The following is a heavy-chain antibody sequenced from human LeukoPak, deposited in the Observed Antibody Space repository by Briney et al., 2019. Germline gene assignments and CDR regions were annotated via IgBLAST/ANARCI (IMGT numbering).Heavy chain of an antibody. V-gene: IGHV1-2*02. Sequence: ASVKVSCKASGYTFTGYYMHWVRQAPGQWLEWMGWINPNSGGTNYAQKFQGRVTMTRDTSISTAYMELSRLRSDDTAVYYCARNYCSTTSCYRGGGYWGQRTLVTVSS. J-gene: IGHJ4*02. CDR3: ARNYCSTTSCYRGGGY. CDR2: INPNSGGT. CDR1: GYTFTGYY. D-gene: IGHD2-2*02.